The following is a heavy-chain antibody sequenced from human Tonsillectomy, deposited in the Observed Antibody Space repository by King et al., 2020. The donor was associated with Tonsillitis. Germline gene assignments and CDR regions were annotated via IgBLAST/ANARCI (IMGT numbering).Heavy chain of an antibody. J-gene: IGHJ3*01. CDR3: AKKXRYSDGFAFDX. CDR2: ISGSGDYT. V-gene: IGHV3-23*04. D-gene: IGHD5-18*01. CDR1: GFTFSYA. Sequence: DVQLVESGGGLVQPGGSLRLSCAASGFTFSYAMSWVRQAPGKGLEWVSGISGSGDYTHYADSVKGRFTISRDNSKNTLYLQMNSLRAEDTAVYYCAKKXRYSDGFAFDXXGQGTMVTVSS.